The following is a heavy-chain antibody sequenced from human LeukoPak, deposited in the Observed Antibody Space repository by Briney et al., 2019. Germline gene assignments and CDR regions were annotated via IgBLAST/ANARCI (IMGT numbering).Heavy chain of an antibody. D-gene: IGHD3-16*01. Sequence: GGSLRLSCAASGFTFSSYAMSWVRQAPGKGLEWVSAISGSGGSTYYADSVKGRFTISRDNSKNTLYLQMNSLRAEDTAVYYCARELTGPGYYYYGMDVWGQGTTVTVSS. CDR3: ARELTGPGYYYYGMDV. V-gene: IGHV3-23*01. CDR2: ISGSGGST. CDR1: GFTFSSYA. J-gene: IGHJ6*02.